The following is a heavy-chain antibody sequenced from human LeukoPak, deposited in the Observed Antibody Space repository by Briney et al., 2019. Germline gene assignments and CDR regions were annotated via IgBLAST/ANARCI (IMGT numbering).Heavy chain of an antibody. D-gene: IGHD5-24*01. J-gene: IGHJ4*02. CDR1: GGSISSYY. CDR2: IYYSGST. CDR3: ARQGDGYNPFNY. V-gene: IGHV4-59*08. Sequence: PSETLSLTCTVSGGSISSYYWSWIRQPPGKGLEWIGYIYYSGSTNYNPSPKSRVTISINTSKNQFSLKLSSVTAADTAVYYCARQGDGYNPFNYWGQGTLVTASS.